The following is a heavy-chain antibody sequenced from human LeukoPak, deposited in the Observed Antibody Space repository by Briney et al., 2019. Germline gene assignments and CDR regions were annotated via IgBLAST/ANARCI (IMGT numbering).Heavy chain of an antibody. CDR3: AIADIAAAGRLDY. J-gene: IGHJ4*02. V-gene: IGHV4-59*01. D-gene: IGHD6-13*01. CDR2: IYYSGST. CDR1: GGSISSYY. Sequence: ASETLSLTCTVSGGSISSYYWSWIRQPPGKGLEWIGYIYYSGSTNYNPSLKSRVTISVDTSKNQFSLKLSSVTAADTAVYYCAIADIAAAGRLDYWGQGTLVTVSS.